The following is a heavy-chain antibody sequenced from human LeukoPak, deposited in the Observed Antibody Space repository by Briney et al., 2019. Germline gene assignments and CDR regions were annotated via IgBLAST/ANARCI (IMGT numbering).Heavy chain of an antibody. J-gene: IGHJ4*02. V-gene: IGHV4-34*01. D-gene: IGHD3-16*02. CDR3: ASRYDYVWGSYRRAAYYFDY. CDR1: GGSFSGYY. CDR2: INHSGST. Sequence: SETLSLTCAVYGGSFSGYYWSWIRQPPGKGLEWIGEINHSGSTNYNPSLKSRGTISVDTSKNQFSLKLSSVTAADTAVYYCASRYDYVWGSYRRAAYYFDYWGQGALVTVSS.